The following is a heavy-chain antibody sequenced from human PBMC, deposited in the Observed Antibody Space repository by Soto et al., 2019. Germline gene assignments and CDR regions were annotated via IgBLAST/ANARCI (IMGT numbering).Heavy chain of an antibody. V-gene: IGHV1-69*01. CDR3: ASGASRWYPYFFDS. CDR1: EGTFNSYA. CDR2: ISPYYNTL. J-gene: IGHJ4*02. Sequence: QAQVVQSGAEVRKSGSSVKLSCKASEGTFNSYAIAWVRQAPRQGLEWMGGISPYYNTLNYAQKFQDRVTITADDSTNTVYMELSSLRSDDTAVYFCASGASRWYPYFFDSWAQGTLVTVSS. D-gene: IGHD6-13*01.